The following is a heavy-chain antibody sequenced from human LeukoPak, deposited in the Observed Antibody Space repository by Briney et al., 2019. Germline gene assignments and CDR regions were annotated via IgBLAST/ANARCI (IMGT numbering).Heavy chain of an antibody. V-gene: IGHV1-69*05. CDR3: AVGYCSGGSCYSVEWFDP. CDR2: IIPIFGTA. D-gene: IGHD2-15*01. Sequence: ASVKVSCKASGGTFSSYAISWVRQAPGQGLEWMGGIIPIFGTANYAQKFQERVTITRDMSTSTAYMELSSLRSEDTAVYYCAVGYCSGGSCYSVEWFDPWGQGTLVTVSS. CDR1: GGTFSSYA. J-gene: IGHJ5*02.